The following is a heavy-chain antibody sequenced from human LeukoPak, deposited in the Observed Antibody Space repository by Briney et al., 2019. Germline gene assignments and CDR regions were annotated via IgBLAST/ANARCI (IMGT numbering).Heavy chain of an antibody. Sequence: SETLSLTCIVSGGSISSYYWSWIRQPAGKGLEWNGRIYTSGSTNYNPSLKSRVTISVDKSKNQFSLKLSSVTAADTAVYYCARVGQDSSGYYRIFDYWGQGTLVTVSS. CDR1: GGSISSYY. V-gene: IGHV4-4*07. CDR2: IYTSGST. J-gene: IGHJ4*02. D-gene: IGHD3-22*01. CDR3: ARVGQDSSGYYRIFDY.